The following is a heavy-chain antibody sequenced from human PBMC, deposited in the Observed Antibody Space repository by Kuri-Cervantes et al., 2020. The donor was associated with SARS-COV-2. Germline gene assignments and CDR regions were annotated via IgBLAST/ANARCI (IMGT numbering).Heavy chain of an antibody. Sequence: ASVQVSCKVSGYTLTELSMNWVRQAPGKGLEWRVCFDTVDGETIYAQKLQGRVTMTEVTSTDTAYMELSSLRSEDTAVYYCATDQLRNPGSWGQGTLVTVSS. CDR2: FDTVDGET. J-gene: IGHJ5*02. D-gene: IGHD1-14*01. CDR3: ATDQLRNPGS. V-gene: IGHV1-24*01. CDR1: GYTLTELS.